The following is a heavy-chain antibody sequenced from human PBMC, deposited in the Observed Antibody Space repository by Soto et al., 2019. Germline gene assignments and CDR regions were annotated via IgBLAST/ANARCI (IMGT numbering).Heavy chain of an antibody. Sequence: QVQLVESGGGVVQPGRSLRLSCAASGLTFSSSAMHWVRQAPGKGLEWVAIISYDGSNKYYVDSVKGRFTISRDNSKNTLDLQMNSLREEDTAVYYCDAETKSYFYGMDVWGQGTTVTVSS. D-gene: IGHD2-2*01. CDR1: GLTFSSSA. J-gene: IGHJ6*02. V-gene: IGHV3-30*03. CDR2: ISYDGSNK. CDR3: DAETKSYFYGMDV.